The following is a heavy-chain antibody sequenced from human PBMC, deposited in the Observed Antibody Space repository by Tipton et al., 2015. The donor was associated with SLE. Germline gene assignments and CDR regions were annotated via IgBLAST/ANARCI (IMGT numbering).Heavy chain of an antibody. V-gene: IGHV4-39*07. D-gene: IGHD2-8*02. Sequence: TLSLTCTVSNGSITSLYDYWGWVRQPPGKGLEWLGSVFYGGSTYYNPSLKSRVTISVDTSKNQFSLKLSSVTAADTAVYYCARGSCSGGVCYIDYWGQGTLVTVSS. CDR2: VFYGGST. CDR3: ARGSCSGGVCYIDY. CDR1: NGSITSLYDY. J-gene: IGHJ4*02.